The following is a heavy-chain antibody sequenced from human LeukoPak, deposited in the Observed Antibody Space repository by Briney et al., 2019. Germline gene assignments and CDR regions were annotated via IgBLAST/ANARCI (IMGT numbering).Heavy chain of an antibody. D-gene: IGHD3-10*01. CDR3: TTGITMVRGVIHLIDY. J-gene: IGHJ4*02. CDR2: IKSKTDGGTT. V-gene: IGHV3-15*01. CDR1: GFTFSNAW. Sequence: GGSLRLSCAASGFTFSNAWMSWVRQAPGKGLEWVGRIKSKTDGGTTGYAAPVKGRFTISRDDPKNTLYLQMNSLKTEDTAVYYCTTGITMVRGVIHLIDYWGQGTLVTVSS.